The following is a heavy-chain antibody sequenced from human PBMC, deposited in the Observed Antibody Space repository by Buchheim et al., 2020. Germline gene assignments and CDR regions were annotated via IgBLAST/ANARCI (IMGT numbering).Heavy chain of an antibody. Sequence: EVQLVESGGGLVQPGGSLRLSSAASGFTFSSYWMSWVRQAPGKGLEWVANIKQDGSEKYYVDSVKGRFTISRDNAKNSLYLQMNSLRAEDTAVYYCARDRWYSSSWYESHYYYGMDVWGQGTT. D-gene: IGHD6-13*01. CDR3: ARDRWYSSSWYESHYYYGMDV. V-gene: IGHV3-7*01. CDR2: IKQDGSEK. J-gene: IGHJ6*02. CDR1: GFTFSSYW.